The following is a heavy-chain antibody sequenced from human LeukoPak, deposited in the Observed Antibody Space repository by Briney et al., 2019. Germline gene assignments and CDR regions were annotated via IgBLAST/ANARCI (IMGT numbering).Heavy chain of an antibody. J-gene: IGHJ4*02. CDR2: IYYSGST. CDR1: GGSISSGGYY. V-gene: IGHV4-31*03. CDR3: ARQDSSSWYNFDY. Sequence: PSQTLSLTCTVSGGSISSGGYYWSWIRQHPGKGLEWIGYIYYSGSTYYNPSLKSRVTISVDTSKNQFSLKLSSVTAADTAVYYCARQDSSSWYNFDYWGQGTLVTVSS. D-gene: IGHD6-13*01.